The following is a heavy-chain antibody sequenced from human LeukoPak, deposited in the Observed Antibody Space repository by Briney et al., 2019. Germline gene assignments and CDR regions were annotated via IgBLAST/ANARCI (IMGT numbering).Heavy chain of an antibody. D-gene: IGHD2-21*01. J-gene: IGHJ3*02. V-gene: IGHV4-30-4*07. Sequence: PSETLSLTRAVSGGSISSGDYSSSWIRRPPGRGLGWIGYMYYSGSTYSNLSLKSRVTISVDTSKNQFSLKLSSVTAADTAVYYCARGLDKNDWSDAFDIWGQGTMVTVSS. CDR2: MYYSGST. CDR3: ARGLDKNDWSDAFDI. CDR1: GGSISSGDYS.